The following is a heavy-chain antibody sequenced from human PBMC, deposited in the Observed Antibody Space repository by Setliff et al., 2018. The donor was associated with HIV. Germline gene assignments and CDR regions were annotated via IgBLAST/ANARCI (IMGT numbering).Heavy chain of an antibody. CDR1: GVSVSSGGYY. D-gene: IGHD2-2*01. J-gene: IGHJ1*01. CDR2: VYYTGTS. V-gene: IGHV4-31*02. CDR3: ARGESTTWDLAEYFQH. Sequence: ASETLSLTCTVSGVSVSSGGYYWSRIRQHPGKGLEWIGYVYYTGTSYFNPSLKSRITISVDTSKNHFSLKLGFVTAADTAVYYCARGESTTWDLAEYFQHWGHGTLVTVSS.